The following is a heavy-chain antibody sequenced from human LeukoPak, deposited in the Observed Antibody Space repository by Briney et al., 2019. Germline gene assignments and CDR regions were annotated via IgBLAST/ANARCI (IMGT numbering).Heavy chain of an antibody. D-gene: IGHD2/OR15-2a*01. CDR3: AIRVLRRRNFDY. J-gene: IGHJ4*02. Sequence: SETLSLTCAVYGGSFSGYYWSWIRQPPGKGLEWIGEINHSGSTNYNPSLKSRVTISVDTSKNQFSLKLSSVTAADTAVYYCAIRVLRRRNFDYWGQGTLVTVSS. CDR2: INHSGST. V-gene: IGHV4-34*01. CDR1: GGSFSGYY.